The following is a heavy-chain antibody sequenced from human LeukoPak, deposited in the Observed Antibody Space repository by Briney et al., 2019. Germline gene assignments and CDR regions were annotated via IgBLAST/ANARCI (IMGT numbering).Heavy chain of an antibody. Sequence: SETLSLTCAVYGGSFSGYYWSWIRQPPGKGLEWIGEINHSGSTNYNPSLKSRVTISVDTSKNQFSLKLSSVTAADTAVYYCARGVASYYYDSSGYPLWGQGTLVTVSS. CDR3: ARGVASYYYDSSGYPL. D-gene: IGHD3-22*01. CDR1: GGSFSGYY. CDR2: INHSGST. J-gene: IGHJ4*02. V-gene: IGHV4-34*01.